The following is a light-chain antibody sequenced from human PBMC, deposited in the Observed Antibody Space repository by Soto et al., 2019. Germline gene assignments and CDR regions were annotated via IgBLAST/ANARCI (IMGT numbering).Light chain of an antibody. Sequence: QSVLTQPPSVSGAPGQRGTISFTGSSSNIGAGYDVHWYQQLPGTAPKLLIYGNSNRPSGVPDRFSGSKSGTSASLAITGLQAEDEADYYCQSYDSSLSGAVFVGGTKLTVL. CDR2: GNS. V-gene: IGLV1-40*01. CDR1: SSNIGAGYD. CDR3: QSYDSSLSGAV. J-gene: IGLJ3*02.